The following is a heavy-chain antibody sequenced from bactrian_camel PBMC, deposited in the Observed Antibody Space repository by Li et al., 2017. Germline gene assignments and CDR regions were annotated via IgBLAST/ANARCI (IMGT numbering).Heavy chain of an antibody. J-gene: IGHJ4*01. CDR2: ITSGSSST. CDR1: GFTFGDYC. Sequence: LVESGGGLVQPGGSLRLSCAASGFTFGDYCMNWYRQDPGKGLEWVSGITSGSSSTYYADSVKGRFTISRDNAKNTLYLQLNSLKPEDTAMYYCTKLGTRWSEFPYWGQGTQVTVS. CDR3: TKLGTRWSEFPY. D-gene: IGHD5*01. V-gene: IGHV3S25*01.